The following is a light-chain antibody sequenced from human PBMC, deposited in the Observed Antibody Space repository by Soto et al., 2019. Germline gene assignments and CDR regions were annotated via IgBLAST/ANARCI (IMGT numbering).Light chain of an antibody. CDR3: HHDESLWT. Sequence: DIQMTQSPSTLSASVGDRVTITCRASQTIGSWLAWYQKKPGKAPELLIYKASHVESGVSSRFSAGGSGTEFTLTITSQQPDDVASYNCHHDESLWTFGQGTKV. J-gene: IGKJ1*01. CDR1: QTIGSW. CDR2: KAS. V-gene: IGKV1-5*03.